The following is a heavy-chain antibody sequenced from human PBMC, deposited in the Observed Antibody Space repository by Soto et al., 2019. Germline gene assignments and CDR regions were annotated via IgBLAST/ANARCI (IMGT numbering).Heavy chain of an antibody. J-gene: IGHJ6*02. CDR1: GFTFSSYA. CDR3: AKDGYCHITTCAMPPPDAMEV. CDR2: ISGSGRST. V-gene: IGHV3-23*01. Sequence: GSLSLTCAASGFTFSSYAMSWVRQAPGKGLEWVSGISGSGRSTYYPDSVKGRFTISRDDSKKTLYLQMNSLRAEDTAVYYCAKDGYCHITTCAMPPPDAMEVWGQGTTVTV. D-gene: IGHD2-2*03.